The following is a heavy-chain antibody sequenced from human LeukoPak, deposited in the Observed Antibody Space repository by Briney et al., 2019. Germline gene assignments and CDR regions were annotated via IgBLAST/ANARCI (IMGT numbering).Heavy chain of an antibody. J-gene: IGHJ5*02. V-gene: IGHV1-69*01. CDR1: GGTFSSYA. Sequence: SVKVSCKASGGTFSSYAISWVRQAPGQGLEWMGGIIPIFGTANYAQKFQGRVTITADESTSTAYMELSSLRSEDTAVYYCAREVARYCSSTSCFNWFDPWGQGTLVTVSS. CDR2: IIPIFGTA. CDR3: AREVARYCSSTSCFNWFDP. D-gene: IGHD2-2*01.